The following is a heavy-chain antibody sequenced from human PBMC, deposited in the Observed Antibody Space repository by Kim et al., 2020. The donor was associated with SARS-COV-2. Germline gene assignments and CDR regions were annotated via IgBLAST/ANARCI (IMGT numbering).Heavy chain of an antibody. V-gene: IGHV1-69*13. J-gene: IGHJ5*02. CDR3: AREPPHSSGYYSPLNWFDP. D-gene: IGHD3-22*01. Sequence: SVKVSCKASGGTFSSYAISWVRQAPGQGLEWMGGIIPIFGTANYAQKFQGRVTITADESTSTAYMELSSLRSEDTAVYYCAREPPHSSGYYSPLNWFDPWGQGTLVTVSS. CDR2: IIPIFGTA. CDR1: GGTFSSYA.